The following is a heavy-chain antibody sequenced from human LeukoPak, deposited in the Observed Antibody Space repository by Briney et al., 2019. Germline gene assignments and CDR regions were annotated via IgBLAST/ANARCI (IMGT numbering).Heavy chain of an antibody. CDR2: MNPNSGNT. CDR1: GYTFTSYD. V-gene: IGHV1-8*01. Sequence: ASVKVSCKASGYTFTSYDINWVRQATGQGLEWMGWMNPNSGNTGYAQKFQGRVTMTRNTSISTAYMELSSLRSEDTAVYYCAKDVGATAAEYFQHWGQGTLVTVSS. CDR3: AKDVGATAAEYFQH. D-gene: IGHD1-26*01. J-gene: IGHJ1*01.